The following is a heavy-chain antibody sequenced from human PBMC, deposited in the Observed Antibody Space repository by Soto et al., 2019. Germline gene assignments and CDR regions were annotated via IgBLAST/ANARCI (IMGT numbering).Heavy chain of an antibody. D-gene: IGHD3-22*01. V-gene: IGHV3-23*01. CDR3: ARDLLPQPYYYDNSDVY. CDR2: SSGSGGST. J-gene: IGHJ4*02. CDR1: GFTCSNYP. Sequence: GSLRLYCAASGFTCSNYPMSWVRQAPGKGLEWVSASSGSGGSTYYAGSVKGRFTIYRDNSKNTLYLQMTSLRAEDTAVYYCARDLLPQPYYYDNSDVYWGQGTLVTVSS.